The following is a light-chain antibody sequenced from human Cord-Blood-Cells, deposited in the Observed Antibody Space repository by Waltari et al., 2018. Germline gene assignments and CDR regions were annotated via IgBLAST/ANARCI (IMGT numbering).Light chain of an antibody. CDR3: QQYNNWPYT. CDR2: GAS. V-gene: IGKV3-15*01. Sequence: EIVMTQSPATLSVSPGERATLSCRASQSVSSTFAWYHQKPGQAPRLLIYGASTRATGIPARLSGSGSGTEFTLTISSLQSEDVAVYYCQQYNNWPYTFGQGTKLEIK. CDR1: QSVSST. J-gene: IGKJ2*01.